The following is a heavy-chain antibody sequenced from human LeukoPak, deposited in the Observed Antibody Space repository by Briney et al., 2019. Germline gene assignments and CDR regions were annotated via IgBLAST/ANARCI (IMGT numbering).Heavy chain of an antibody. CDR1: GGSISSYY. J-gene: IGHJ4*02. V-gene: IGHV4-59*08. Sequence: SETLSLTCTVPGGSISSYYWSWIRQPPGKGLEWIGYIYYSGSTNYNPSLKSRVTISVDTSKNQFSLKLSSVTAADTAVYYCARHYDSGSYPLDFWGQGTLVTVSS. CDR2: IYYSGST. D-gene: IGHD3-10*01. CDR3: ARHYDSGSYPLDF.